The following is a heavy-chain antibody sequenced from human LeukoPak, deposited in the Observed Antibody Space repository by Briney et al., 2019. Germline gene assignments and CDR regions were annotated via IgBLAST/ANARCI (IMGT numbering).Heavy chain of an antibody. CDR1: GFTFSSYG. D-gene: IGHD6-13*01. Sequence: GGSLRLSCAASGFTFSSYGMHWVRQAPGKGLEWVAVISYDGSNKYYADSAKGRFTISRDNSKNTLYLQMNSLRAEDTAVYYCHPLEYSSSEVDYWGQGTLVTVSS. CDR2: ISYDGSNK. CDR3: HPLEYSSSEVDY. V-gene: IGHV3-30*03. J-gene: IGHJ4*02.